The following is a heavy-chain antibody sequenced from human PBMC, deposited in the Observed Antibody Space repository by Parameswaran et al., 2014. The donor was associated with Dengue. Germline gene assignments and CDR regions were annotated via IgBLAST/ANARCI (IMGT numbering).Heavy chain of an antibody. CDR2: IFYDGSI. D-gene: IGHD5-24*01. CDR3: ARGLIDLEATMREMEYYHCHGMDV. Sequence: VRQMPGKGLEWIGEIFYDGSINYNPSLKSRATISLDTSKNQFSLKPSSVTAADTAVYYCARGLIDLEATMREMEYYHCHGMDVWGQGTTVTVSS. V-gene: IGHV4-34*01. J-gene: IGHJ6*02.